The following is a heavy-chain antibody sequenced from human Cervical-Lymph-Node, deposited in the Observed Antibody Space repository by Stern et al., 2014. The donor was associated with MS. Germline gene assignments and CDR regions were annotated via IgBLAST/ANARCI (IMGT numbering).Heavy chain of an antibody. D-gene: IGHD5-24*01. Sequence: VQLVESGGGVVQPGTSLRLSCAASGFTFNNYGMHWVRQAPGKGLEWVALAWYDGSTAYYTNSVKGRFTIYRDNSKNTLSLQMNSLTAEDTAVYYCARGHIPYAYNYLFDYWGQGTLVTVSS. V-gene: IGHV3-33*01. CDR3: ARGHIPYAYNYLFDY. J-gene: IGHJ4*02. CDR2: AWYDGSTA. CDR1: GFTFNNYG.